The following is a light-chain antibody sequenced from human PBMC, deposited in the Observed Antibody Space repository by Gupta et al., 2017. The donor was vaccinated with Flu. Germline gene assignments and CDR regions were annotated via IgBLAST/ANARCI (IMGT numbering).Light chain of an antibody. J-gene: IGLJ3*02. CDR1: SSNIGAGYD. CDR2: GNS. CDR3: QSYDSSLSGFWV. Sequence: QSVLTQPTSVSGATGQRVTISCTGSSSNIGAGYDVHWYQQLPGTAPKLLSYGNSNRPSGVPDRFSGSKSGTSASLAITGLQAEDEAEYYCQSYDSSLSGFWVFGGGTKLTVL. V-gene: IGLV1-40*01.